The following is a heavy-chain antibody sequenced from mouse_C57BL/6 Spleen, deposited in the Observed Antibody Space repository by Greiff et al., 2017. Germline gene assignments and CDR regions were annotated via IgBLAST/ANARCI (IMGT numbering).Heavy chain of an antibody. J-gene: IGHJ3*01. Sequence: QVQLKQPGAELVKPGASVKLSCKASGYTFTSYWMHWVQQRPGQGLEWIGMIHPTSGSTNYNEKFKSKATLTVDKSSSTSYMQLSRLTSEDSAVYYCGRWDDYDGIAYWGQGTLVTVSA. CDR1: GYTFTSYW. CDR3: GRWDDYDGIAY. CDR2: IHPTSGST. V-gene: IGHV1-64*01. D-gene: IGHD2-4*01.